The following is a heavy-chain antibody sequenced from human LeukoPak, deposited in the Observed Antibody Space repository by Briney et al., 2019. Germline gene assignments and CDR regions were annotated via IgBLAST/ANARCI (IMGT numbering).Heavy chain of an antibody. V-gene: IGHV3-23*01. CDR3: AKDRRDCSSTSCYSFDY. D-gene: IGHD2-2*01. CDR1: GFTFRSYA. CDR2: ISDSGDGT. Sequence: PGGSLRLSCAGSGFTFRSYAMSWVRQSPVKGLEWVSAISDSGDGTYYADSVKARFTISRDNSKNTVYLEMSSLRAEDTAVYYCAKDRRDCSSTSCYSFDYWGQGTLVTVSS. J-gene: IGHJ4*02.